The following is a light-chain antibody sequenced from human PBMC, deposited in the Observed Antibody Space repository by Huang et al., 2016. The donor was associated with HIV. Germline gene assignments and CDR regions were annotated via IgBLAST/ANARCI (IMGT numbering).Light chain of an antibody. CDR2: KVS. CDR3: MQGLHLPPT. Sequence: VMTQTPLSLSVTPGQPASISCKSSQSLLHSDGETYLFWFLQRPGQSPHLLIYKVSSRLSGVPDRFSGSGSGTEFTLKISRVETEDVGVYYCMQGLHLPPTFGQGTRLEMK. J-gene: IGKJ5*01. V-gene: IGKV2-29*02. CDR1: QSLLHSDGETY.